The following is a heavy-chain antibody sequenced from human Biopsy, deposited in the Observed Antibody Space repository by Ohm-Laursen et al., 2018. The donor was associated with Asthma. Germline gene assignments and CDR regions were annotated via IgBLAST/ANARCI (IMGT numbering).Heavy chain of an antibody. V-gene: IGHV3-30*03. D-gene: IGHD1-1*01. CDR2: ISKDASTQ. J-gene: IGHJ3*02. CDR3: VRDGTDDAFDI. Sequence: SLRLPCAASGFSFSRYGMHWVRQAPGKGLEWVGVISKDASTQDYADSVKGRFTMARDNSKNTLDLQMNSLREEDTAVYYCVRDGTDDAFDIWGQGTVVSVPS. CDR1: GFSFSRYG.